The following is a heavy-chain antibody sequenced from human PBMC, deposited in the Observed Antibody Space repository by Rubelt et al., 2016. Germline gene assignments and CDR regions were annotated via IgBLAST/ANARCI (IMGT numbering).Heavy chain of an antibody. CDR3: AGTRVVPAAIRP. D-gene: IGHD2-2*02. Sequence: QLQLQESGPGLVKPSETLSLTCTVSGGSISSSSYYWGWIRQPPGKGLEWIGSIYYSGSTYYNPSLKSRVTISVDTSKNQFSLKLSSVTAADTAVYYCAGTRVVPAAIRPWGQGTLVTVSS. J-gene: IGHJ5*02. CDR2: IYYSGST. V-gene: IGHV4-39*01. CDR1: GGSISSSSYY.